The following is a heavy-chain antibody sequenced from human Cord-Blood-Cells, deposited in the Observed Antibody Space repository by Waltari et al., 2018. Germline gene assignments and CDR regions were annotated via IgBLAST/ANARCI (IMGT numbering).Heavy chain of an antibody. V-gene: IGHV4-38-2*01. Sequence: QVQLQESGPGLVKPSETLSLTCAVSGYSISSGYYWGWIRQPPGKGLEWIGSIYHSGSTYYNPSRKSRVTISVDTSKNQFSLKLSSVTAADTAVYYCAGGVRGNDAFDIWGQGTMVTVSS. CDR1: GYSISSGYY. CDR3: AGGVRGNDAFDI. CDR2: IYHSGST. D-gene: IGHD3-10*01. J-gene: IGHJ3*02.